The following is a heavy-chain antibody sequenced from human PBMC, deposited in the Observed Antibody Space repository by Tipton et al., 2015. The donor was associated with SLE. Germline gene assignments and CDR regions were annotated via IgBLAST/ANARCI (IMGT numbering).Heavy chain of an antibody. J-gene: IGHJ4*02. D-gene: IGHD1-1*01. V-gene: IGHV4-39*07. CDR1: GGSISSSSYY. CDR2: IYYSGST. CDR3: ARGILEPGDY. Sequence: TLSLTCTVSGGSISSSSYYWGWIRQPPGKGLEWIGSIYYSGSTYYNPSLKSRVTISVDTSKNQFSLKLSSVTAADTAVYYCARGILEPGDYWGQGSLVTVPS.